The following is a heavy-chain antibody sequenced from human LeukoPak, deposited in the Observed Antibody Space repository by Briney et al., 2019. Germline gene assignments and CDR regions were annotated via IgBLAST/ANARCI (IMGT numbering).Heavy chain of an antibody. J-gene: IGHJ3*02. CDR1: GFTVSSNY. CDR3: ARFSQQLDAFDI. Sequence: GFLRLSCAASGFTVSSNYMSWVRQAPGKGLEWVSVFYSGGSTYYADSVKGRFTISRDNSKNTLYLQMNSLRAEDTAVYYCARFSQQLDAFDIWGQGTMVTVSS. D-gene: IGHD6-13*01. CDR2: FYSGGST. V-gene: IGHV3-53*01.